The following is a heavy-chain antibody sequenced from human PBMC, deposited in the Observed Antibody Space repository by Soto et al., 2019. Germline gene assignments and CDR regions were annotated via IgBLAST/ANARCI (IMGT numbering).Heavy chain of an antibody. CDR2: IYYSGST. V-gene: IGHV4-59*01. CDR3: AGEVAVALRETEDYYYGMDV. D-gene: IGHD6-19*01. Sequence: QVQLQESGPGLVKPSETLSLTCTVSGGSISSYYWSWIRQPPGKGLEWIGYIYYSGSTNYNPSLKRRYTISVDTSKTQFTLKLSSVTAADTAVYYCAGEVAVALRETEDYYYGMDVWGQGTTVTVSS. J-gene: IGHJ6*02. CDR1: GGSISSYY.